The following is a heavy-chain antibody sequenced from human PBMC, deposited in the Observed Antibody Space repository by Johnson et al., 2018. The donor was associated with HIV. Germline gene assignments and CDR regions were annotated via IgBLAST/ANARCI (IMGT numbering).Heavy chain of an antibody. CDR3: AKVKLELRYGAFDI. CDR2: ITFEGSDK. J-gene: IGHJ3*02. Sequence: QVQLVESGGGVVQPGGSLRLSCAASGFTFSNYGMHWVRQAPGKGLEWVAVITFEGSDKYYADSVKGRVTISRDDSKNTLYLRLNSLRPEDTAVYYCAKVKLELRYGAFDIWGQGTMVTVSS. D-gene: IGHD1-7*01. V-gene: IGHV3-30*18. CDR1: GFTFSNYG.